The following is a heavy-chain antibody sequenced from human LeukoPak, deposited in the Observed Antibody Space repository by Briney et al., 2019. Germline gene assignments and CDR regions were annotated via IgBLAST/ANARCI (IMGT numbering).Heavy chain of an antibody. D-gene: IGHD2-21*02. Sequence: GASVTVSCTASGFTVTTFAVQWVRQARGQRLEWIGWIVVDGGNTHYAQKFQERVDIITDRSTNTVFMELRSLRSDDTAVYYCSAGATTYCGEDCYPSFFFYHGIDVWGQGTTVTVSS. CDR1: GFTVTTFA. CDR2: IVVDGGNT. V-gene: IGHV1-58*01. J-gene: IGHJ6*02. CDR3: SAGATTYCGEDCYPSFFFYHGIDV.